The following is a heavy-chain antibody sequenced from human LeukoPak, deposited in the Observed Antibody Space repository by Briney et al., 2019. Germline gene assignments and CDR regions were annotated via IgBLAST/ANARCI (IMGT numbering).Heavy chain of an antibody. CDR2: IKQDGSEK. CDR3: ARRKYSYGPYFDY. CDR1: GFTFSSYW. J-gene: IGHJ4*02. Sequence: PGGSLRLSCAASGFTFSSYWMSWVRQAPGKGLEWVANIKQDGSEKYYVDSVKGRFTISRDNAKNSLYLRMNSLRAEDTAVYYCARRKYSYGPYFDYWGQGTLVTVSS. D-gene: IGHD5-18*01. V-gene: IGHV3-7*01.